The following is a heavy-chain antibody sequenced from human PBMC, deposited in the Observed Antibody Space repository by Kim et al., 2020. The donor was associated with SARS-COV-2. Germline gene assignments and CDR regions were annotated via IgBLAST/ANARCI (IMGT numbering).Heavy chain of an antibody. CDR1: GGSFSGYY. V-gene: IGHV4-34*01. CDR3: ATSLPRYSGSNLEDY. D-gene: IGHD1-26*01. J-gene: IGHJ4*02. Sequence: SETLSLTCAVYGGSFSGYYWSWIRQPPGKGLEWIGEINHSGSTNYNPSLKSRVTISVDTSKNQFSLKLSSVTAADTAVYYCATSLPRYSGSNLEDYWGQGTLLTVSS. CDR2: INHSGST.